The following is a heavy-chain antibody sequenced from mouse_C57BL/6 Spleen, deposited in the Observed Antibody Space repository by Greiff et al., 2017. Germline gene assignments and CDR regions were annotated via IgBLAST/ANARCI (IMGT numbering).Heavy chain of an antibody. J-gene: IGHJ1*03. CDR2: IDPSASYT. D-gene: IGHD2-2*01. Sequence: VQLQQSGAELVKPGASVKLSCKASGYTFTSYWMQWVKQRPGQGLEWIGEIDPSASYTNYNQKFKGKATLTVDTSSSTAYMQLSSLTSEDSAVYDCARWLPWYFDVWGTGTTVTVSS. CDR3: ARWLPWYFDV. CDR1: GYTFTSYW. V-gene: IGHV1-50*01.